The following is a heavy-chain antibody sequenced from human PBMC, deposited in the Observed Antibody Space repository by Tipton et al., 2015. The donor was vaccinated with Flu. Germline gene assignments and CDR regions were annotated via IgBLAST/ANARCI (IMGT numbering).Heavy chain of an antibody. V-gene: IGHV4-38-2*02. CDR3: ARRDYSNYVSEPKNWFDS. CDR2: ISRSGST. Sequence: TLSLTCTVSGDSIRSNYYWAWIRQPPGKGLEWIGQISRSGSTYYNSSLQSRATLSVDSSRNQFSLKVRSVTASDTAIYYCARRDYSNYVSEPKNWFDSWGQGTLVTVSS. D-gene: IGHD4-11*01. CDR1: GDSIRSNYY. J-gene: IGHJ5*01.